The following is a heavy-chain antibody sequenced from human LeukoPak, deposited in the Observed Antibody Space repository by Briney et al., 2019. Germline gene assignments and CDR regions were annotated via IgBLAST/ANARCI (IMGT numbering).Heavy chain of an antibody. J-gene: IGHJ4*02. CDR3: AAHRYYYGSGSYSSGY. CDR1: GYTFTGYY. Sequence: GASVKVSCKASGYTFTGYYMRWVRQAPGQGLEWMGRINPNSGGTNYAQKFQGRVTMTRDTSISTAYMELSRLRSDDTAVYYCAAHRYYYGSGSYSSGYWGQGTLVTVSS. CDR2: INPNSGGT. V-gene: IGHV1-2*06. D-gene: IGHD3-10*01.